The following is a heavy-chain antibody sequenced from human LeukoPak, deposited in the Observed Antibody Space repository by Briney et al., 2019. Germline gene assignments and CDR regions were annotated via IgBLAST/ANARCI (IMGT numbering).Heavy chain of an antibody. V-gene: IGHV3-7*01. J-gene: IGHJ4*02. CDR3: ARLSAMVRGPEDIFYFEY. D-gene: IGHD3-10*01. Sequence: GGSLRLFCTASGFTLSSYEMSWIRQAPGKGLEWVANIRQDGSEKYYADSVKGRFTISSDIAKQSVFLQMNSLRAEDTALYYCARLSAMVRGPEDIFYFEYWGLGTLVTVSS. CDR2: IRQDGSEK. CDR1: GFTLSSYE.